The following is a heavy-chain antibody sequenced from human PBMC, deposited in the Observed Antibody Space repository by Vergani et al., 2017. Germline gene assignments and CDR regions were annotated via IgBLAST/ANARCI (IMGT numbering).Heavy chain of an antibody. D-gene: IGHD1-26*01. CDR2: MNPNSGNT. J-gene: IGHJ4*02. CDR3: ARGRYSGYDQGYSGSXYYY. Sequence: QVQLVQSGAEVKKPGASVKVSCKASGYTFTSYDINWVRQATGQGLEWMGWMNPNSGNTGYAQKFQGRVTMTRNTSISTAYMELSSLRSEDTAVYYCARGRYSGYDQGYSGSXYYYWGQGTLVTVSS. V-gene: IGHV1-8*01. CDR1: GYTFTSYD.